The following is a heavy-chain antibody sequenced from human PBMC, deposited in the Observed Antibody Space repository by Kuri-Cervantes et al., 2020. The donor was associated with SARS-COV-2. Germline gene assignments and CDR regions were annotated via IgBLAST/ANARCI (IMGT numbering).Heavy chain of an antibody. J-gene: IGHJ6*02. CDR2: ISSNSNTT. D-gene: IGHD2-15*01. Sequence: GESLKISCAASGFTFSSYSMNWVRQAPGKGLEWVSYISSNSNTTYYADSVKGRFTISRDNSKNTLYLQMNSLRAEDTAVYYCARDNYCSGGSCYSYYYGMDVWGQGTTVTVSS. CDR3: ARDNYCSGGSCYSYYYGMDV. CDR1: GFTFSSYS. V-gene: IGHV3-48*01.